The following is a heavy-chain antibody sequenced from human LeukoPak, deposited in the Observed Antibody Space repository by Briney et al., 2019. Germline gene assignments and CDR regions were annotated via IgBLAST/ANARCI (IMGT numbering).Heavy chain of an antibody. V-gene: IGHV1-69*04. D-gene: IGHD6-13*01. CDR1: GGTFSSYA. Sequence: SVKVSCKASGGTFSSYAISWVRQAPGQGLDWMGRIIPIFGIANYAQKFQGRVTITADKSTSTAYMELSSLRSEDTAVYSCARDGIAAAGLFDYWGQGTLVTVSS. CDR3: ARDGIAAAGLFDY. J-gene: IGHJ4*02. CDR2: IIPIFGIA.